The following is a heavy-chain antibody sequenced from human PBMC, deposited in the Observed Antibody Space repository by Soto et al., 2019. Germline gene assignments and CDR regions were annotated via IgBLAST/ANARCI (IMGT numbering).Heavy chain of an antibody. V-gene: IGHV4-34*01. Sequence: SETLSLTCGAYGGSFSGYYWSWIRQPPGKGLEWIGEINHSGSTNYNPSLKSRVTISVDTSKNQFSLKLSSVTAAETAVYYCARDGRLYGSGSYRGYYYYGMDVWGQGTTVPVSS. CDR1: GGSFSGYY. CDR3: ARDGRLYGSGSYRGYYYYGMDV. J-gene: IGHJ6*02. CDR2: INHSGST. D-gene: IGHD3-10*01.